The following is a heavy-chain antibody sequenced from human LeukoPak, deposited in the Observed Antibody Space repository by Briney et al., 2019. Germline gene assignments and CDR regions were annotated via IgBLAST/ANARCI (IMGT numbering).Heavy chain of an antibody. J-gene: IGHJ6*02. D-gene: IGHD1-26*01. CDR2: INPNSGGT. Sequence: ASVKVSCKASGYTFTGYYMHWVRQAPGQGLEWMGWINPNSGGTNYAQKFQGRVTMTRDTSISTAYMELSRLRSDDTAVYYCARGEASLVREYYYGMDVWGQGTTVTVSS. V-gene: IGHV1-2*02. CDR1: GYTFTGYY. CDR3: ARGEASLVREYYYGMDV.